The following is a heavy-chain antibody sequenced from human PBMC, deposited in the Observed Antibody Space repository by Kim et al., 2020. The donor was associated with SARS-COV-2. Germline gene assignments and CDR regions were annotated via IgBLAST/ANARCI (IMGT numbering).Heavy chain of an antibody. CDR3: AREVPMIVVVIQRGAFDI. J-gene: IGHJ3*02. V-gene: IGHV4-31*02. D-gene: IGHD3-22*01. Sequence: TSRVTISVDTSKNQFSLKLSSLTAADTAVYYCAREVPMIVVVIQRGAFDIWGQGTMVTVSS.